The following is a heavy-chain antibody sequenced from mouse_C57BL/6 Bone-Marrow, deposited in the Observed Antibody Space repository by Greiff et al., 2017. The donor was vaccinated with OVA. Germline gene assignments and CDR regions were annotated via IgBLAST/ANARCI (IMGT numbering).Heavy chain of an antibody. CDR3: ARGDDYDGRGYWYFDV. D-gene: IGHD2-4*01. CDR1: GYTFTSYW. J-gene: IGHJ1*03. CDR2: IYPGNSDT. V-gene: IGHV1-5*01. Sequence: VQLQQSGTVLARPGASVKMSCKTSGYTFTSYWMHWVKQRPGQGLEWIGAIYPGNSDTSYNQKFKGKAKLTAVTSASTAYMELSSLTNEDSAVYYCARGDDYDGRGYWYFDVWGTGTTVTVSS.